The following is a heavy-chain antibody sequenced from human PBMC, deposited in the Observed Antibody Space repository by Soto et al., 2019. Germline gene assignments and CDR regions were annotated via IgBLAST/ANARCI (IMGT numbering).Heavy chain of an antibody. J-gene: IGHJ4*02. D-gene: IGHD2-8*01. V-gene: IGHV3-23*01. CDR3: AKPEGLSGTNEYYFDY. Sequence: GGSLRLSCAASGFTFSSYAMSWVRQAPGKGLEWVSAISGSGGSTYYADSVKGRFTISRDNSKNTLYLQMNSLRAEDTAVYYCAKPEGLSGTNEYYFDYWGQGTLVTVSS. CDR2: ISGSGGST. CDR1: GFTFSSYA.